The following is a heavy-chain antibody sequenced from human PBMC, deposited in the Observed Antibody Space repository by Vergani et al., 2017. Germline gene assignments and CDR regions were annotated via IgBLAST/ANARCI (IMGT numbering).Heavy chain of an antibody. J-gene: IGHJ4*02. CDR3: YTEYHGY. CDR2: IRSKNDGGTA. Sequence: EVQVVESGGGLIKPGGSLRLSCVVSGITFKNAWINWVRQAPGKGLEWIGRIRSKNDGGTADYAAPLKGRFTISLDDSKDSAFLLVNNLKTEDTAVYFCYTEYHGYWGQGTLVTVSS. D-gene: IGHD2-2*01. CDR1: GITFKNAW. V-gene: IGHV3-15*01.